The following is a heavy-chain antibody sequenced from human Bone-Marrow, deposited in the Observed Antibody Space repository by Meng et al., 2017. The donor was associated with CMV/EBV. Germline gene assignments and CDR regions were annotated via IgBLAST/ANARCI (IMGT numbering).Heavy chain of an antibody. CDR2: IKQDGSEK. D-gene: IGHD3-3*01. V-gene: IGHV3-7*03. J-gene: IGHJ5*02. CDR3: ARLGYDFWSGYPPSGGWFDP. CDR1: GFTCSSYW. Sequence: GESLKISCAASGFTCSSYWMSWVRQAPGKGLEGVANIKQDGSEKNYVDSVKGRFTISRDNAKTSLYLQMNNLRAEDTAVYYCARLGYDFWSGYPPSGGWFDPWGQGTRVTVSS.